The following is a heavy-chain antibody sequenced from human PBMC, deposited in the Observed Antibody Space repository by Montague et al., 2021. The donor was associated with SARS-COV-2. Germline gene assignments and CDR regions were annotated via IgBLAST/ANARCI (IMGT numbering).Heavy chain of an antibody. CDR1: GASISSSNW. CDR2: IYHSGST. V-gene: IGHV4-4*02. CDR3: ASRGAGWFGSNPERFDY. Sequence: SETLSLTCAVSGASISSSNWRSWVRQPPGKGLEWIGEIYHSGSTNYNPSLKSRVTISVDKSKNQFSLKLSSVTAADTAVYYCASRGAGWFGSNPERFDYWGQGTLVTVSS. D-gene: IGHD3-10*01. J-gene: IGHJ4*02.